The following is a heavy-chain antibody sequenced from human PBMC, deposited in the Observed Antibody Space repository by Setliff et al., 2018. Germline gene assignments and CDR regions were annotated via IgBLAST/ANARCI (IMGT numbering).Heavy chain of an antibody. CDR1: GGSLSSGGYS. CDR3: TVYNTGSSKDNY. V-gene: IGHV4-30-2*01. J-gene: IGHJ4*02. Sequence: SETLSLTCALSGGSLSSGGYSWSWIRQPPGKGLEWFGEINHSGSTNYNPSLKSRVTISVDTSKNQFSLKLSSVTAADTALYYCTVYNTGSSKDNYWGQATPVTVSS. CDR2: INHSGST. D-gene: IGHD2-8*02.